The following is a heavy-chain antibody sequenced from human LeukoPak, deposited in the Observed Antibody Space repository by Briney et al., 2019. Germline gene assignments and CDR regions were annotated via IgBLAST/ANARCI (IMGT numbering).Heavy chain of an antibody. Sequence: QPGGSLRLSSAATGFPFSSYEMNWVRQAPGKGLEWVSYISSSGSTIYYADSVKGRFTISRDNAKNSLYLQMNSLRAEDTAVYYWARDPYYGDYVVWGQGTLVTVTS. J-gene: IGHJ4*02. V-gene: IGHV3-48*03. CDR1: GFPFSSYE. CDR3: ARDPYYGDYVV. D-gene: IGHD4-17*01. CDR2: ISSSGSTI.